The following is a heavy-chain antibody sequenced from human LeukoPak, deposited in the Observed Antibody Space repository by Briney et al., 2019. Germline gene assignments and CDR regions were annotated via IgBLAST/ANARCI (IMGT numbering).Heavy chain of an antibody. D-gene: IGHD4/OR15-4a*01. J-gene: IGHJ4*02. CDR2: ISYYESNK. CDR3: ARDDYGGYSLDY. Sequence: GGSLRLSCAASGFTSSDHYMHWVRQAPGKGLEWVAVISYYESNKYYADSVKGRFTISGDSSKNTLHLQMNSLRAEDTAVYFCARDDYGGYSLDYWGQGTLVTVSP. CDR1: GFTSSDHY. V-gene: IGHV3-30-3*01.